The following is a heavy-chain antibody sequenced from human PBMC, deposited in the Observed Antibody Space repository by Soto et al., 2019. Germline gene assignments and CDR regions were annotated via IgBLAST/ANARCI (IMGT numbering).Heavy chain of an antibody. V-gene: IGHV3-30-3*01. J-gene: IGHJ4*02. CDR1: GFTFSSYA. CDR3: ARDLPYYDFWSGYSNFDY. D-gene: IGHD3-3*01. CDR2: ISYDGSNK. Sequence: QVQLVESGGGVVQPGRSLRLSCAASGFTFSSYAMHWVRQAPGKGLEWVAVISYDGSNKYYADSVKGRFTISRDNSKNTLYLQMNSLRAEDTAVYYCARDLPYYDFWSGYSNFDYWGQGTLVTVSS.